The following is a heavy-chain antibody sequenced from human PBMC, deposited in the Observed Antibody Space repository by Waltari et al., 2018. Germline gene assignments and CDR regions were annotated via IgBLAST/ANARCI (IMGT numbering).Heavy chain of an antibody. V-gene: IGHV7-4-1*02. D-gene: IGHD3-10*01. CDR2: IKPNTGRP. CDR3: AREMYGSGKYFFDF. J-gene: IGHJ4*02. Sequence: QVQVIQSGSELKKPGASVRISCQTSGYPFTTYALNWVRQVPGQGLEWMGWIKPNTGRPTYAQGFTGRFFFSVDTSAGTACLQITSLKTDDTAVYFCAREMYGSGKYFFDFWGQGTLVTVSS. CDR1: GYPFTTYA.